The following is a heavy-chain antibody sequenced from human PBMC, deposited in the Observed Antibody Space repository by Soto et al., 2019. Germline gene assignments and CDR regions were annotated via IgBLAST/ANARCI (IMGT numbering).Heavy chain of an antibody. V-gene: IGHV1-3*01. D-gene: IGHD2-15*01. Sequence: QVQLVQSGAEVKKPGASVKVSCKASGYTFTSYAMHWVRQAPGQRLEWMGWINAGNGNTKYSQKFQGRVTITRDTSXSXXYMELSSLRSEDTAVYYCASSKVVVVAIYYYGMDVWGQGTTVTVSS. CDR1: GYTFTSYA. J-gene: IGHJ6*02. CDR2: INAGNGNT. CDR3: ASSKVVVVAIYYYGMDV.